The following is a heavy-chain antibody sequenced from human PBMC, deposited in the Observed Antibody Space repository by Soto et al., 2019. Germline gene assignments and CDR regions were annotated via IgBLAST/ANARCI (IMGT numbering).Heavy chain of an antibody. CDR2: ISWNSGSI. CDR3: AKGLGVVAATLIDY. Sequence: EVQLVESGGGLVQPGRSLILSCAASGFTFDDYAMHWVRQAPGKGLEWVSGISWNSGSIGYADSVKGRFTISRDNAKNSLYLQMNSLRAEDTALYYCAKGLGVVAATLIDYWGQGTLVTVSS. D-gene: IGHD2-15*01. V-gene: IGHV3-9*01. CDR1: GFTFDDYA. J-gene: IGHJ4*02.